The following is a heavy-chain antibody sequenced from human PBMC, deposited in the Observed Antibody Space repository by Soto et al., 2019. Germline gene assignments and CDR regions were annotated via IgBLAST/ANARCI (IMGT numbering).Heavy chain of an antibody. CDR3: VRDAGSWGY. CDR2: ISSSSTTI. J-gene: IGHJ4*02. V-gene: IGHV3-48*02. CDR1: GFTFSSYS. D-gene: IGHD3-10*01. Sequence: EVQLVESGGGLVQPWGSLRLSCVGSGFTFSSYSMDWVRQAPGKGLEWISYISSSSTTIHYADSVKGRFTISRDNAKNSLSLQMNSLRDEDTAIYYCVRDAGSWGYWGQGTLVTVSS.